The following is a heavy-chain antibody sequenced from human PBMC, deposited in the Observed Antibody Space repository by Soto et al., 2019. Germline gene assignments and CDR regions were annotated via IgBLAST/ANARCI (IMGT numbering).Heavy chain of an antibody. J-gene: IGHJ6*02. Sequence: PSDPLALTCAFCGGSVSSSFGSWIQHPPVKGLEVIWFFYYNGITNYNPSLKIRVTISVDTSKNQFSLKLSSVTAADTAVYYCARLSDGGYPIYYYSGMDVWGQGTTVTVSS. CDR2: FYYNGIT. CDR3: ARLSDGGYPIYYYSGMDV. V-gene: IGHV4-59*02. CDR1: GGSVSSSF. D-gene: IGHD3-22*01.